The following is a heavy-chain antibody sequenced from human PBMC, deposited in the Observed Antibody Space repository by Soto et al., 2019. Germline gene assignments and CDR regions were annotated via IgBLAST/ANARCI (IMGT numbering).Heavy chain of an antibody. CDR1: GYSFTSYW. V-gene: IGHV5-10-1*01. D-gene: IGHD2-2*01. CDR2: IDPRDSYT. J-gene: IGHJ6*02. CDR3: ARHSYTSTANDVHHGGMDV. Sequence: PGESLKISCKGSGYSFTSYWISWVRQMPGEGLEWMGKIDPRDSYTKYSQSFQGHVTISVEKSIRKAYLQWSSLKASDTDIYDCARHSYTSTANDVHHGGMDVGGQGTRVTAP.